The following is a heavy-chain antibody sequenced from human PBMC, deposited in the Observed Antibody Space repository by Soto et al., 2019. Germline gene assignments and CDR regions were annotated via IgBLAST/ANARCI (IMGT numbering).Heavy chain of an antibody. CDR3: AKLQKDPGDAAGTYYFDY. J-gene: IGHJ4*02. V-gene: IGHV3-23*01. Sequence: GGSLRLSCAASGFTFSSYAMSWVRQAPGKGLEWVSAISGSGGSTYYADSVKGRFTISRDNSKNTLYLQMNSLRAEDTAVYYCAKLQKDPGDAAGTYYFDYWGQGTLVTVSS. CDR1: GFTFSSYA. CDR2: ISGSGGST. D-gene: IGHD6-13*01.